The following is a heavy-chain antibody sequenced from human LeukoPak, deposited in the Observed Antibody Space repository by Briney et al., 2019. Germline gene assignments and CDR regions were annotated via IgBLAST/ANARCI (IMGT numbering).Heavy chain of an antibody. D-gene: IGHD1-26*01. CDR2: IKQDGSEK. V-gene: IGHV3-7*01. Sequence: GGSLRLSCAASGFTFSSYWMSWVRQAPGKGLEWVANIKQDGSEKYYVDSVKGRFTISRDNAKNSLYLQMNSLRAEDTAVYYCARIVGKGVGAFFDYWGQGTLVTVSS. J-gene: IGHJ4*02. CDR3: ARIVGKGVGAFFDY. CDR1: GFTFSSYW.